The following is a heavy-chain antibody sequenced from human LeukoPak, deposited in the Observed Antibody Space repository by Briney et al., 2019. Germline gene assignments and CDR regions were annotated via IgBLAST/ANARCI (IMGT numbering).Heavy chain of an antibody. CDR2: ISGSGGST. D-gene: IGHD6-19*01. Sequence: GGPLRLSCETSGFTFSSYAMSWVPQAPGKGLEGFSAISGSGGSTYYADSVKGRSTISRDNSKNTLYLQMNSLRGEDTAVYYCAKGGPSSGWYHFDYWGQGTLVTVSS. CDR3: AKGGPSSGWYHFDY. CDR1: GFTFSSYA. J-gene: IGHJ4*02. V-gene: IGHV3-23*01.